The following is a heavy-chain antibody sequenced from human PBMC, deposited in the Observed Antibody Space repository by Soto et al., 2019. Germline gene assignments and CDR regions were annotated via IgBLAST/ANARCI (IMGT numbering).Heavy chain of an antibody. CDR3: ARMAGPWYFDL. CDR1: GGSFSGFY. J-gene: IGHJ2*01. Sequence: QVQLQQWGAGLLKPSETLSLTCAVHGGSFSGFYWTWIRQPPGKGLEWIGEINHSGSSNYNPPLKSRVTMSLDTSTNQFSLSLNSVTAAATAVYYCARMAGPWYFDLWGRGTLVTVSS. CDR2: INHSGSS. V-gene: IGHV4-34*01.